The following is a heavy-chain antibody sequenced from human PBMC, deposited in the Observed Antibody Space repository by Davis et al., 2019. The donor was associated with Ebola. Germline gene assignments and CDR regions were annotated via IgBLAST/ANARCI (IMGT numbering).Heavy chain of an antibody. J-gene: IGHJ5*02. Sequence: SVKVSCKASGGTFSSYAISWVRQAPGQGLEWMGGIIPIFGTANYAQKFQGRVTITADESTSTAYMELSSLRSEDTAVYYCARAGRETRYCSSTSCPRKWFDPWGQGTLVTVSS. CDR2: IIPIFGTA. V-gene: IGHV1-69*13. D-gene: IGHD2-2*01. CDR1: GGTFSSYA. CDR3: ARAGRETRYCSSTSCPRKWFDP.